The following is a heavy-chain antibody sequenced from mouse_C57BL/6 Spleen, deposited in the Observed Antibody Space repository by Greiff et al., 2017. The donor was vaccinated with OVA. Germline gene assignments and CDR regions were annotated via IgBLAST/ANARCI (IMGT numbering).Heavy chain of an antibody. Sequence: EVQVVESGGGLVKPGGSLKLSCAASGFTFSSYAMSWVRQTPEKRLEWVATISDGGSYTYYPDNVKGRFTISRDNAKNNLYLQMSHLKSEDTAMYYCAREGADYYGSSFDYFDYWGQGTTLTVSS. CDR2: ISDGGSYT. J-gene: IGHJ2*01. CDR3: AREGADYYGSSFDYFDY. V-gene: IGHV5-4*01. CDR1: GFTFSSYA. D-gene: IGHD1-1*01.